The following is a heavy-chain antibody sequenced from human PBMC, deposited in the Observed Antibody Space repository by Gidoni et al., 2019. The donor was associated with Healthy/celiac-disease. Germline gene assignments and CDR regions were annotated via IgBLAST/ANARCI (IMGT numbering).Heavy chain of an antibody. J-gene: IGHJ4*02. CDR2: ISGSGGST. D-gene: IGHD3-22*01. CDR1: GFTFSSYA. CDR3: AKHGVRLLLRSWLDY. V-gene: IGHV3-23*01. Sequence: EVQLLESGGGLVQPGGSLRLSCAASGFTFSSYAISWVRQAPGKGLEWVSAISGSGGSTYYADSVKGRFTISRDNSKNTLYLQMNSLRAEDTAVYYCAKHGVRLLLRSWLDYWGQGTLVTVSS.